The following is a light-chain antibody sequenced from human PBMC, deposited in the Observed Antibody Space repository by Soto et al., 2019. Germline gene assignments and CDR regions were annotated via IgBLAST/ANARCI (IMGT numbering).Light chain of an antibody. CDR1: QGISSY. Sequence: IQLTLTPSSLSSYVRDRVRITCLACQGISSYLAWYQQKPGKAPKLLIYAASTLQSGVPSRFSGSGSGTDFTLTISSLQPEDFTTYSCPLSSIPPPTFAGGGKVDI. CDR2: AAS. CDR3: PLSSIPPPT. V-gene: IGKV1-9*01. J-gene: IGKJ4*01.